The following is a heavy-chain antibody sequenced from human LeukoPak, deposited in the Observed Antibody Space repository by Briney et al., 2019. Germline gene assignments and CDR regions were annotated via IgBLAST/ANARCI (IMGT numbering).Heavy chain of an antibody. J-gene: IGHJ4*02. CDR3: ARDITIFGVIINFDY. V-gene: IGHV3-7*01. D-gene: IGHD3-3*01. CDR1: GFTFSNLW. CDR2: IKQDGSEK. Sequence: GGSLRLSCAASGFTFSNLWMSWVRQAPGKGLKWVANIKQDGSEKYYVDSVKGRFTISRDNAQNSLYLQMNSLRAEDTAVYYCARDITIFGVIINFDYWGRGTLVTVSS.